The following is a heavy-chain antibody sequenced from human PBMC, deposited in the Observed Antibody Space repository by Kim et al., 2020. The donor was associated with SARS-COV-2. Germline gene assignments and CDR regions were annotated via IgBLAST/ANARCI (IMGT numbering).Heavy chain of an antibody. CDR3: ARDFGVTMVRGVIRRGWFDP. J-gene: IGHJ5*02. D-gene: IGHD3-10*01. CDR2: IWYDGSNK. Sequence: GGSLRLSCAASGFTFSSYGMHWVRQAPGKGLEWVAVIWYDGSNKYYADSVKGRFTISRDNSKNTLYLQMNSLRAEDTAVYYCARDFGVTMVRGVIRRGWFDPWGQGTLVTVSS. V-gene: IGHV3-33*01. CDR1: GFTFSSYG.